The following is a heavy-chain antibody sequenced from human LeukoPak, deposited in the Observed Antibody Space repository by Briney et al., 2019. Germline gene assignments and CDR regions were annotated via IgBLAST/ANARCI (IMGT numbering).Heavy chain of an antibody. CDR2: IYSDNT. CDR1: GFTVSTNS. V-gene: IGHV3-66*02. CDR3: ARVSGSGWPTHFDY. J-gene: IGHJ4*02. D-gene: IGHD6-19*01. Sequence: GGSLRLSCTVSGFTVSTNSMSWVRQAPGKGLEWVSFIYSDNTHYSDSVKGRFTISRDNSKNTLYLQMGSLRAEDMAVYYCARVSGSGWPTHFDYWGQGTLVTVSS.